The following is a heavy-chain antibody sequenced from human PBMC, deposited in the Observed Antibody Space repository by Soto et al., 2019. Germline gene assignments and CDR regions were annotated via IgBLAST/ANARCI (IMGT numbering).Heavy chain of an antibody. CDR2: IFSGGSK. Sequence: EVQLVESGGGLKRPGEPLRLSCAASGFTVSNNYMSWVRQAPGKGLEWVSAIFSGGSKYYADSVKGRFTISRDNSENTMYLQVNTLRVEDTAVYYCTKGYCAGVSCSLDVFYIWGQGTMVIVSS. J-gene: IGHJ3*02. CDR3: TKGYCAGVSCSLDVFYI. CDR1: GFTVSNNY. V-gene: IGHV3-53*01. D-gene: IGHD2-8*02.